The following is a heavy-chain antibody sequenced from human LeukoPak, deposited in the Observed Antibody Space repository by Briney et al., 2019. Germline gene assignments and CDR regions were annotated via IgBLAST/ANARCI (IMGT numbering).Heavy chain of an antibody. V-gene: IGHV4-59*01. D-gene: IGHD3-10*01. J-gene: IGHJ4*02. Sequence: SETLSLTCTVSGGSISSYYWSWIRQPPGKGLEWIGYIYYSGSTNYNPSLKSRVTISVDTSKNQFSLKLSSVTAADTAVYYCAREGYYYGSGSYYRAIDYWGQGTLVTVSS. CDR1: GGSISSYY. CDR2: IYYSGST. CDR3: AREGYYYGSGSYYRAIDY.